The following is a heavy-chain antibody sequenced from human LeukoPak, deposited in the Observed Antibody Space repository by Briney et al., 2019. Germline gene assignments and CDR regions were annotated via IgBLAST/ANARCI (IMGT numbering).Heavy chain of an antibody. Sequence: SEAPSLTCTVSGGSISSYYWSWIRQPPGKGLEWIGYIYYSGSTNYNPSLKSRVTISVDTSKNQFSLKLSSVTAADTAVYYCARDMGYSSSWYLGYWGQGTLVTVSS. J-gene: IGHJ4*02. V-gene: IGHV4-59*01. CDR2: IYYSGST. CDR3: ARDMGYSSSWYLGY. D-gene: IGHD6-13*01. CDR1: GGSISSYY.